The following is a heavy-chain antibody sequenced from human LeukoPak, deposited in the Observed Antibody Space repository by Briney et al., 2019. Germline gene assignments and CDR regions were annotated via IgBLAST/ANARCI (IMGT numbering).Heavy chain of an antibody. CDR3: ARYCSSTSCYYGSWYFDL. Sequence: SETLSLTCAVSGYSISSGYYWGWIRQPPGKGLEWIGSIYHSGSTYYNPSLKSRVTISVDTSKNQFSLKLSSVTAADTAVYYCARYCSSTSCYYGSWYFDLWGRGTLVTVSS. CDR2: IYHSGST. CDR1: GYSISSGYY. D-gene: IGHD2-2*01. J-gene: IGHJ2*01. V-gene: IGHV4-38-2*01.